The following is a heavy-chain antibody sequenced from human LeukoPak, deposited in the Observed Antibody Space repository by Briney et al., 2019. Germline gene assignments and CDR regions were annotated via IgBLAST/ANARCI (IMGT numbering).Heavy chain of an antibody. CDR3: VKDRPNYYESNGDYDTRDGDF. Sequence: PGGSLRLSCAASGFTFHNFAMSWVRQAPGKGLEWVSSISSSGEFTFYADSVKGRFTIFRDNSRYTLYLQMNSLRAEDAAMYYCVKDRPNYYESNGDYDTRDGDFGGQGTLVTVSA. D-gene: IGHD3-22*01. CDR2: ISSSGEFT. CDR1: GFTFHNFA. J-gene: IGHJ4*02. V-gene: IGHV3-23*01.